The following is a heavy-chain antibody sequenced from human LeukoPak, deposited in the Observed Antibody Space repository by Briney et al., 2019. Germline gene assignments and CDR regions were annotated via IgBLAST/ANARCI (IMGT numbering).Heavy chain of an antibody. CDR2: ISSSSSYM. D-gene: IGHD5-18*01. CDR1: GFTFSSYA. CDR3: AREGYTQYYFDC. V-gene: IGHV3-21*01. Sequence: GGSLRLSCAASGFTFSSYAMSWVRQAPGRGLEWVSSISSSSSYMYYADSVKGRFTISRDNAKNSLYLQMNSLRAEDTAVYYCAREGYTQYYFDCWGQGTLVTVSS. J-gene: IGHJ4*02.